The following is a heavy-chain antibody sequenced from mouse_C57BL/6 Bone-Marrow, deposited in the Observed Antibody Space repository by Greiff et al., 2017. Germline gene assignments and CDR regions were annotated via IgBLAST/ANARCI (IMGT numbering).Heavy chain of an antibody. Sequence: VQLQQPGTELVKPGASVKLSCKASGYTFTSYWMHWVKQRPGQGLEWIGNINPSNGGTNYNEKFKSKATLTVDKSSSTAYMQLISLTSEDSAVYYCATTMITTRYFDVWGTGTTVTVSS. CDR1: GYTFTSYW. V-gene: IGHV1-53*01. J-gene: IGHJ1*03. CDR2: INPSNGGT. CDR3: ATTMITTRYFDV. D-gene: IGHD2-4*01.